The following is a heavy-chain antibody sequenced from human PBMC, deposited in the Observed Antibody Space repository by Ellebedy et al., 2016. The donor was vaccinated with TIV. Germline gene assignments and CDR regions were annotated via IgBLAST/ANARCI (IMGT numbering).Heavy chain of an antibody. CDR1: GDTFSNYA. Sequence: AASVKVSCKASGDTFSNYAIIWVRQAPGQGLEWMGRIIPMFGVPNYAQNFQGRVTITADKSTSTGYMELSSLRSEDTAVYYCASGRSGNYSVWGQGTPVTVSS. CDR2: IIPMFGVP. J-gene: IGHJ4*02. V-gene: IGHV1-69*04. CDR3: ASGRSGNYSV. D-gene: IGHD1-26*01.